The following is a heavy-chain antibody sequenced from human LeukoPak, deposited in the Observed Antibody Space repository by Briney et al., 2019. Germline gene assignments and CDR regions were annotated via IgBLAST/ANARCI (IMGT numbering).Heavy chain of an antibody. Sequence: ASVKVSCKASGGTFSSYAISWVRQAPGQGLEWMGRIIPILGIANYAQKFQGRVTITADKSTSTAYMELSSLRSEDTAVYYCARAGYCSGGSCYSADCYYYGMDVWGQGTTVTVSS. CDR3: ARAGYCSGGSCYSADCYYYGMDV. V-gene: IGHV1-69*04. CDR1: GGTFSSYA. J-gene: IGHJ6*02. D-gene: IGHD2-15*01. CDR2: IIPILGIA.